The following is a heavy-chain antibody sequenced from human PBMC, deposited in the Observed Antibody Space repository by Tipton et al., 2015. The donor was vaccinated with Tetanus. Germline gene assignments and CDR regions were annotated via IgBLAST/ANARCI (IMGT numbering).Heavy chain of an antibody. J-gene: IGHJ1*01. CDR3: AGVTAQRTELYFEH. D-gene: IGHD2-8*02. V-gene: IGHV4-61*01. CDR2: IYYSGAT. CDR1: GASVRSLNHY. Sequence: LRLSCTVSGASVRSLNHYWSWLRQPPGKPLEWISDIYYSGATEYNPSLQSRVTISMDRSENQISLKMTSVTAADTAVYYCAGVTAQRTELYFEHWGQGTQVTVSS.